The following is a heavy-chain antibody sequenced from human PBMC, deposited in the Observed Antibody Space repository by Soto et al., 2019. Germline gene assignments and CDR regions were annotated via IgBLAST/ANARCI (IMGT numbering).Heavy chain of an antibody. J-gene: IGHJ5*02. CDR3: ARDMDCSGGSCYHSDWFDP. Sequence: ASVKVSCKASGYTFTSYAMHWVRQAPGQRLEWMGWINAGNGNTKYSQKFQGRVTITRDTSASTAYMELSSLRSEDTAVYYCARDMDCSGGSCYHSDWFDPWGQGTLVTVSS. D-gene: IGHD2-15*01. CDR1: GYTFTSYA. CDR2: INAGNGNT. V-gene: IGHV1-3*01.